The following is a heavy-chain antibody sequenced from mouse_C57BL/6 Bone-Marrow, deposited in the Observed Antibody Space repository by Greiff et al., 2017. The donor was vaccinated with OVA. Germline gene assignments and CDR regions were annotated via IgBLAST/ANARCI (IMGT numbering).Heavy chain of an antibody. CDR2: IDPETGGT. J-gene: IGHJ4*01. CDR3: TRDYSNYYAMDY. CDR1: GYTFTDYE. Sequence: VQLQQSGAELVRPGASVTLSCKASGYTFTDYEMHWVKQTPVHGLEWIGAIDPETGGTASNQKFKGKAILTADKSSSTAYMELRSLTSEDSAVYYCTRDYSNYYAMDYWGQGTSVTVSS. D-gene: IGHD2-5*01. V-gene: IGHV1-15*01.